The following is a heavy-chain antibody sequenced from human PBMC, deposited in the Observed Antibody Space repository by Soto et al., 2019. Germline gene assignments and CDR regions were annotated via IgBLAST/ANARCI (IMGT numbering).Heavy chain of an antibody. CDR1: GFTFSSYS. D-gene: IGHD3-22*01. V-gene: IGHV3-48*02. J-gene: IGHJ4*02. Sequence: EVQLVESGGGVVQPGGSLRLSCAASGFTFSSYSMNWVRQAPGKGLEWVSYISSSSSTIYYADSVKGRFTISRDNAKNSLYLQMNSLRDEDTAVYYCARRSYHYDSSGYYFFDYWGQGTLVTVSS. CDR3: ARRSYHYDSSGYYFFDY. CDR2: ISSSSSTI.